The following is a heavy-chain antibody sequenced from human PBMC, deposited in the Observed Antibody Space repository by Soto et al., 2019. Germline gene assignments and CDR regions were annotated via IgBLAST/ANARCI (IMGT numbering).Heavy chain of an antibody. V-gene: IGHV4-59*01. Sequence: PSETLSLTCTVSGDSINNYYWSWIRQPPGKRLEWIGYIYYTGSTTYNPSLESRVTMSVDTSKNQFSLKLSPVNAADTAAYYCAKYRRTEAEGFTLDYWGRGTLVTVSS. CDR3: AKYRRTEAEGFTLDY. J-gene: IGHJ4*02. CDR2: IYYTGST. CDR1: GDSINNYY. D-gene: IGHD6-13*01.